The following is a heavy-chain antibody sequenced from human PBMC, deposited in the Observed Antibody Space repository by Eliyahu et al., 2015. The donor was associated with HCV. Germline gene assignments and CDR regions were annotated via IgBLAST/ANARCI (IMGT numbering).Heavy chain of an antibody. CDR3: AQNWGMYYFDY. Sequence: EVQLVESGGGLVXPGGSLKXXCATSGXXFSGTAVHWVRQAPGKGVGWVGRIRNKADNYVTAYAASVEGRFTISRDDSRNTAYLQMNSLKTEDTAVYFCAQNWGMYYFDYWGQGTLVTVSS. V-gene: IGHV3-73*02. D-gene: IGHD7-27*01. J-gene: IGHJ4*02. CDR2: IRNKADNYVT. CDR1: GXXFSGTA.